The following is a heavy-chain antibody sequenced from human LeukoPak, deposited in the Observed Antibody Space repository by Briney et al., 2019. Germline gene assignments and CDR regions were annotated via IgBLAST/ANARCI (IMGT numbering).Heavy chain of an antibody. CDR1: GGSISSSSYY. Sequence: SETLSLTCTVSGGSISSSSYYWGWIRQPPGKGLEWIGSIYYSGSTYYNPSLKSRVTISVDTSKNQFSLKLSSVTAADTAVCYCARATYQFGETFDYWGQGTLVTVSS. J-gene: IGHJ4*02. CDR3: ARATYQFGETFDY. V-gene: IGHV4-39*07. CDR2: IYYSGST. D-gene: IGHD3-10*01.